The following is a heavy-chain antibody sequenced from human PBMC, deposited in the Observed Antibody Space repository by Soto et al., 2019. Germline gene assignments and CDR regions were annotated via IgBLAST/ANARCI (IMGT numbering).Heavy chain of an antibody. V-gene: IGHV1-3*01. D-gene: IGHD2-15*01. CDR2: INAGNGDT. J-gene: IGHJ4*02. Sequence: ASVKVSCKASGYTFTTYAMHWVRQAPGQRLEWMGWINAGNGDTKYSQKLQGRVTITRDTSTSTVYMDLSSLRSEDTAVFYCARRSSYSAFDYWGQGTLVTVSS. CDR3: ARRSSYSAFDY. CDR1: GYTFTTYA.